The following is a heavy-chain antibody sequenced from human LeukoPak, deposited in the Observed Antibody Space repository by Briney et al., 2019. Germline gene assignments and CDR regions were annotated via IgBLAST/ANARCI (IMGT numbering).Heavy chain of an antibody. CDR2: INHSGST. CDR1: GGSFSGYY. J-gene: IGHJ4*02. Sequence: SETLSLTCAVYGGSFSGYYWSWIRQPPGKGLEWIGEINHSGSTNYNPSLKSRVTISVDTSENQFSLKLSSVTAADTAVYYCASITQGTLDYWGQGTLVTVSS. D-gene: IGHD1-14*01. CDR3: ASITQGTLDY. V-gene: IGHV4-34*01.